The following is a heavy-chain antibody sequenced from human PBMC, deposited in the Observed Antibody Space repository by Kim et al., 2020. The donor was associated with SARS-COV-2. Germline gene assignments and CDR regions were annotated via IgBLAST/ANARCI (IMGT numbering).Heavy chain of an antibody. J-gene: IGHJ2*01. CDR1: GGSISSYY. V-gene: IGHV4-59*08. CDR3: ASLQLWAPDWYFDL. D-gene: IGHD5-18*01. Sequence: SETLSLTCTVSGGSISSYYWSWIRQPPGKGLEWIGYIYYSGSTNYNPSLKSRVTISVDTSKNQFSLKLSSVTAADTAVYYCASLQLWAPDWYFDLWGRGNLVTVSS. CDR2: IYYSGST.